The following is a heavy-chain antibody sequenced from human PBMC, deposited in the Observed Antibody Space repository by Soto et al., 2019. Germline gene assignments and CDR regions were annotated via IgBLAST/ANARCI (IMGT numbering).Heavy chain of an antibody. V-gene: IGHV3-48*01. J-gene: IGHJ3*02. Sequence: EVQLVESVGGLVQPGGSLRLSCAASGCTFSSDSMNWVRQAPGKGLEWVSYISSSSSTIYYADSVKGRFTISRDNAKNSLYLQMNSLRAEDTAVYYCASRSGLWLGELASRGVDSWGQGTMVTVSS. CDR2: ISSSSSTI. CDR1: GCTFSSDS. CDR3: ASRSGLWLGELASRGVDS. D-gene: IGHD3-10*01.